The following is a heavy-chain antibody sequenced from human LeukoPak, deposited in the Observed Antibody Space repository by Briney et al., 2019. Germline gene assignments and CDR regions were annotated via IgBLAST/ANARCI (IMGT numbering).Heavy chain of an antibody. CDR3: ARLGQGYCSGSGCSVS. CDR2: ISYDGSNK. V-gene: IGHV3-30*14. Sequence: QTGGSLRVSCAASGFTFSSYAMHWVRQAPGKGLEWVAVISYDGSNKYYADSVKGRFTISRDISKNTVYLQMNNLRAEDTAVYYCARLGQGYCSGSGCSVSWGQGTLVSVSS. CDR1: GFTFSSYA. J-gene: IGHJ5*02. D-gene: IGHD2-15*01.